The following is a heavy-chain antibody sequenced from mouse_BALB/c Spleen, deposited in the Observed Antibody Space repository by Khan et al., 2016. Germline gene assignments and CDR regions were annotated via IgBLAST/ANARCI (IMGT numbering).Heavy chain of an antibody. J-gene: IGHJ4*01. CDR2: ISTYYGDA. D-gene: IGHD2-14*01. CDR1: GYKFTDYA. CDR3: ARGTSALYYSLDY. V-gene: IGHV1S137*01. Sequence: QVQLQQSGAELVRPGVSVQISCKGFGYKFTDYALHWVKQSHAKRLEWIGIISTYYGDATYNQKFKDKATMTVDKSSGTTYMELARLTSEDSAIYCCARGTSALYYSLDYWGQGTSVTVSS.